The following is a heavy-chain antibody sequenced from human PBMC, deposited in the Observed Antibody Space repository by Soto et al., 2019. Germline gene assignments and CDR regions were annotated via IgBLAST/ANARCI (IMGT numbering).Heavy chain of an antibody. CDR3: TRVRSGSYQYFKH. CDR2: INHSGST. J-gene: IGHJ1*01. Sequence: PSETLSLTCAVYGGSFSAYYWSWIRQPPGKGLEWIGEINHSGSTNYNPSLKSRVTISVDTSKNQFSLKLSSVTAADTAVYYCTRVRSGSYQYFKHWGQSTLVTVSS. CDR1: GGSFSAYY. V-gene: IGHV4-34*01. D-gene: IGHD1-26*01.